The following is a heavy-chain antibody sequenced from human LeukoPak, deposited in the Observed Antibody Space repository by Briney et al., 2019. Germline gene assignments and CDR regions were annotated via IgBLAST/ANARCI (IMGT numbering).Heavy chain of an antibody. J-gene: IGHJ3*02. CDR2: INHSGFT. CDR3: ARISSYRAFDI. D-gene: IGHD1-14*01. Sequence: SETLSLTCGVYGGSFSGYYWSWIRQSPGKGLEWIGEINHSGFTNSNPSLKSRVTMSADTSKNQFSLKVSSVTAADTAVYYCARISSYRAFDIWGQGTMVTVSS. V-gene: IGHV4-34*01. CDR1: GGSFSGYY.